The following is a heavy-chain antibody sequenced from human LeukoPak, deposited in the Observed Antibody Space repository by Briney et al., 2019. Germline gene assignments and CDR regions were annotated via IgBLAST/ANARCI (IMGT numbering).Heavy chain of an antibody. CDR3: GGQRYYYESSGYLFDY. CDR2: IYYSGTT. CDR1: GGSTRSSSYY. Sequence: LSETLSLTCTVSGGSTRSSSYYWGWIRQPPGKGLEWIGSIYYSGTTYYNPSLKSRVTISVDTSNNQFSLKLSSVTAADTAVYYCGGQRYYYESSGYLFDYWGQGTLVTVSS. J-gene: IGHJ4*02. D-gene: IGHD3-22*01. V-gene: IGHV4-39*07.